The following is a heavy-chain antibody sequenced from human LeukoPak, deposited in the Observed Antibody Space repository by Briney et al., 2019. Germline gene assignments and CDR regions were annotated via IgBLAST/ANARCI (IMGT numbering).Heavy chain of an antibody. J-gene: IGHJ4*02. V-gene: IGHV4-34*01. CDR2: MKQSGTP. Sequence: SETLSLTCAVYGGSFSAFHWNWIRQSPAKGLEWHGEMKQSGTPRYNPSLQSRVTISVDKSKNQFSLNVRSVTAADTAVYYCASRPFLYGFRTYFDNWAQGTLVTVSS. CDR1: GGSFSAFH. CDR3: ASRPFLYGFRTYFDN. D-gene: IGHD3-10*01.